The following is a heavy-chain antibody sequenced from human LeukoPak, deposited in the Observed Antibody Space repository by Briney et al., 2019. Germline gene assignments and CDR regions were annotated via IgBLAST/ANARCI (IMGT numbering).Heavy chain of an antibody. D-gene: IGHD3-3*01. CDR2: IYYSGST. Sequence: SETLSLTCTVSGGSISSYYWSWIRQPPGKGLEWIGYIYYSGSTNYNPSLKSRVTISVDTSKNQFSLTLSSVTAADTAVYYCARGGTAIFGVVTMLNYYYYYYMDVWGKGTTVTVSS. V-gene: IGHV4-59*01. CDR1: GGSISSYY. CDR3: ARGGTAIFGVVTMLNYYYYYYMDV. J-gene: IGHJ6*03.